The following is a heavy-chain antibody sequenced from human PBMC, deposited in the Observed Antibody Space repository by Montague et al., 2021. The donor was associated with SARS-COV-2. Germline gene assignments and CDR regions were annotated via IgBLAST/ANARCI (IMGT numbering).Heavy chain of an antibody. D-gene: IGHD3-10*01. CDR1: GGSIGSYY. CDR2: IHYSGSN. V-gene: IGHV4-59*01. CDR3: ARSLDPSGTYYLPY. J-gene: IGHJ4*02. Sequence: SEALSLTCSVSGGSIGSYYWSWLRQPPGKGLEWIGHIHYSGSNIYSPSFKSRVTISIDTPKNQFSLKLSSVTAADTAVYYCARSLDPSGTYYLPYWGQGTLVTVSS.